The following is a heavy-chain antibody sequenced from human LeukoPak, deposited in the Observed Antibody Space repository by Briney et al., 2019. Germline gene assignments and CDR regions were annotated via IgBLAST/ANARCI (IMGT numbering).Heavy chain of an antibody. CDR2: IIPIFGTA. V-gene: IGHV1-69*05. Sequence: SVKVSCKASGGTFSSYAISWVRQAPGQGLEWMGGIIPIFGTANYAQKFQGIVTITTDESTSTAYMELSSLRSEDTAVYYCALGGSYYFDYWGQGTLVTVSS. CDR1: GGTFSSYA. J-gene: IGHJ4*02. D-gene: IGHD1-26*01. CDR3: ALGGSYYFDY.